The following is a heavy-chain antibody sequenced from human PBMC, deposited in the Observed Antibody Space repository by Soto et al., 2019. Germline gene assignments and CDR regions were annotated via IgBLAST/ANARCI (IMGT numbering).Heavy chain of an antibody. V-gene: IGHV3-11*05. CDR1: GFGFMDYY. CDR2: ISVTSDVT. D-gene: IGHD1-26*01. J-gene: IGHJ6*02. Sequence: PGGSLRLSCEASGFGFMDYYMGWIRQGPGKRLEWISYISVTSDVTKYADSVKGRFTISRDNAANLLFLHMNSLRAEDTAIYYCAKVGLGAPTFADYYYYGLDVWGQGTTVTVSS. CDR3: AKVGLGAPTFADYYYYGLDV.